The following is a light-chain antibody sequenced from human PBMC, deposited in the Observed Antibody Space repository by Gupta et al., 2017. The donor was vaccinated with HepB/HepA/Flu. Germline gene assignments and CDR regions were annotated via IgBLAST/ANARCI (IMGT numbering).Light chain of an antibody. CDR3: QAWDSSTGV. J-gene: IGLJ2*01. CDR1: KLGDKY. Sequence: SYELTQPPSASVSPGQTASITCSGDKLGDKYACWYQQKPGQSPVLVIYHDSKRPSGIPERFSGSNSGNTATLTISGTQAMDEADYYCQAWDSSTGVFGGGTKLTVL. CDR2: HDS. V-gene: IGLV3-1*01.